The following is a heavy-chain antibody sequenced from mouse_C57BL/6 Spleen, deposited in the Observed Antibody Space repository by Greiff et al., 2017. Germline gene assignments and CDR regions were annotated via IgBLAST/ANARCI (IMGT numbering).Heavy chain of an antibody. CDR2: INPNNGGT. V-gene: IGHV1-22*01. CDR1: GYTFTDYN. CDR3: ARSLVYDFDY. D-gene: IGHD6-2*01. Sequence: VQLQQSGPELVKPGASVKMSCKASGYTFTDYNMHWVKQSHGKSLEWIGYINPNNGGTSYNQKFKGKATLTVNKSSSTTYMELRSLTSEDTAVYYCARSLVYDFDYWGQGTTLTVSS. J-gene: IGHJ2*01.